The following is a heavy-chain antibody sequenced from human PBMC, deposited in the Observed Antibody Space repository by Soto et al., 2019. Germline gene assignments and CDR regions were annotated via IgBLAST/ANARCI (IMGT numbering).Heavy chain of an antibody. Sequence: QVQLQESGPGLVKPSETLFLTCTVSGGYISSYYWSWIRQPAGKGLEWIGRIYTSGSTNYNPSLKSRVTMSVDTSNSHFALKLSSVTSADTAVYYCAREYSGSPFYYWGQGTLVTVSS. V-gene: IGHV4-4*07. D-gene: IGHD1-26*01. J-gene: IGHJ4*02. CDR2: IYTSGST. CDR1: GGYISSYY. CDR3: AREYSGSPFYY.